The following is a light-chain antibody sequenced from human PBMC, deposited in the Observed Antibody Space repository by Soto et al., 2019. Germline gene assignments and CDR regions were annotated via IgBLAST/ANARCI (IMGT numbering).Light chain of an antibody. CDR2: DVS. V-gene: IGLV2-14*03. Sequence: QSALTQPASVSGSPGQSISISCTGTISDVGGYNYVSWYQQHPGKAPKLMIYDVSNRPSGVSNRFSGSKSGNTASLTISGLQAEDEADYYCSSYTSSSTYVFGTGTKVHRP. CDR1: ISDVGGYNY. J-gene: IGLJ1*01. CDR3: SSYTSSSTYV.